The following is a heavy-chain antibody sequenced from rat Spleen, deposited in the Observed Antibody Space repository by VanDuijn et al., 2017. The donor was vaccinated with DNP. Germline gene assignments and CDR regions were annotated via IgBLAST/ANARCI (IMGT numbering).Heavy chain of an antibody. V-gene: IGHV5-46*01. CDR1: GFSFSAYP. J-gene: IGHJ2*01. Sequence: EVRLVESGGGLVQPGRSMKVSCAASGFSFSAYPMAWVRPTPTKGLEWVASISSRGGSTYYRDSVKGRFTISRDNANSTLYLQMDSLRSEDTATYYCTRGKPLRRISPYYFDYWGQGVMVTVSS. CDR3: TRGKPLRRISPYYFDY. D-gene: IGHD1-11*01. CDR2: ISSRGGST.